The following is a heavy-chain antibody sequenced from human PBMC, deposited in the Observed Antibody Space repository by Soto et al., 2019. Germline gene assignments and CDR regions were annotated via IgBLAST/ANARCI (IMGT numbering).Heavy chain of an antibody. CDR2: ISYDGSNK. D-gene: IGHD2-15*01. CDR1: GFTFRNYA. V-gene: IGHV3-30-3*01. J-gene: IGHJ6*02. Sequence: QVQLVESGGGVVQPGRSLRLSCAASGFTFRNYAMHWVRQAPGKELECVAVISYDGSNKFYRDYVKGRFTISRDNSKNTLYLQINSLRYDDAAVYYCARGDREDIAVVVGVRPGEYGVDVWGQGTTVTVSS. CDR3: ARGDREDIAVVVGVRPGEYGVDV.